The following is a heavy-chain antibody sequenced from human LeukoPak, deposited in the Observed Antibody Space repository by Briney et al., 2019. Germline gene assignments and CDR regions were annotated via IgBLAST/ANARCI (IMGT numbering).Heavy chain of an antibody. CDR2: INTNTGNP. J-gene: IGHJ5*02. V-gene: IGHV7-4-1*02. CDR1: GYTFTSYA. Sequence: GASVKVSCKASGYTFTSYAMNWVRQAPGQGLEWMGWINTNTGNPTYAQGFTGRFVFSLDTSVSTAYLQISSLKAEDTAVYYCARGVCGSRGCWFDPWGQGTLVTVSS. CDR3: ARGVCGSRGCWFDP. D-gene: IGHD6-25*01.